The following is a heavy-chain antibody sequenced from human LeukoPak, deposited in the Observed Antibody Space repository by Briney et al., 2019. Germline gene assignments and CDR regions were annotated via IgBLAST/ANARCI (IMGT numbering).Heavy chain of an antibody. V-gene: IGHV3-30*18. CDR2: ISYDGSNK. Sequence: GGSLTLSCAASGFTFSNGWMGWVRQAPGKGLEWVAVISYDGSNKHYADSVKGRFTISRDNSKNTLYLQMNSLRADDTAVYYCAKRRGLELTYYYHMDVWGKGTTVTVSS. CDR1: GFTFSNGW. J-gene: IGHJ6*03. CDR3: AKRRGLELTYYYHMDV. D-gene: IGHD1-7*01.